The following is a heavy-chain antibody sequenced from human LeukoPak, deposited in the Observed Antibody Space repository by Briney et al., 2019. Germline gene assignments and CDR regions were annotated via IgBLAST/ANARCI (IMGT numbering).Heavy chain of an antibody. J-gene: IGHJ4*02. CDR1: GYTFTSYG. V-gene: IGHV1-18*01. D-gene: IGHD6-19*01. CDR3: ARVGAVAAPAPDSPDY. CDR2: ISAYNGNT. Sequence: ASVKVSCKASGYTFTSYGISWVRQAPGQGLEWMGWISAYNGNTNYAQKLQGRVTMTTDTSTSTAYMELRSLRSDDTAVYYCARVGAVAAPAPDSPDYWGRGTLVTVSS.